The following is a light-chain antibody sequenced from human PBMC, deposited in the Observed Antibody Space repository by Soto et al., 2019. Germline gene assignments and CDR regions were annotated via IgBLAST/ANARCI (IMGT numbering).Light chain of an antibody. Sequence: EIVMTQSPATLSVSPGERATLSCRASQSVSSNLAWYQQKPGQAPRLLIHGASNTALGIPARFSGSGSGTDFTLTISRLEPEDFAVYYCQQYGSSPQTFGQGTKVDIK. CDR2: GAS. CDR3: QQYGSSPQT. J-gene: IGKJ1*01. V-gene: IGKV3-20*01. CDR1: QSVSSN.